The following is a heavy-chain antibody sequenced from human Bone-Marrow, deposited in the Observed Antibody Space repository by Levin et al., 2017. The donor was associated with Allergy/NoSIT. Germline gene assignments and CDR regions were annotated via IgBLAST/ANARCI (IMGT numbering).Heavy chain of an antibody. CDR3: ARTSYYGDYYFDY. D-gene: IGHD4-17*01. J-gene: IGHJ4*02. V-gene: IGHV3-11*03. Sequence: GGSLRLSCAASGFKFSDYYMSWIRQAPGKGLEWISYISSSGDYINDADSVKGRFTISRDNAKNSLYLQTNSLRAEDTAVYYCARTSYYGDYYFDYWGQGTLVTVAS. CDR2: ISSSGDYI. CDR1: GFKFSDYY.